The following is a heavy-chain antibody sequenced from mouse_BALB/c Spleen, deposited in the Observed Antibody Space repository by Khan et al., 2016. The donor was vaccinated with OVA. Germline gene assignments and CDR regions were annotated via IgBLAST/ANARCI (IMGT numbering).Heavy chain of an antibody. CDR1: GYNFTSYD. CDR2: IFPGDGGT. J-gene: IGHJ3*01. V-gene: IGHV1-85*01. Sequence: QVQLQQSGAELVKPGASVKLSCKASGYNFTSYDMNWVRQRPEQGLEWTGWIFPGDGGTKYNEKFKGKDTLTTDKSSSTAYMQRSRLTSGDSAGYCCERVGYGEFAYWGQGTLVTVSA. CDR3: ERVGYGEFAY. D-gene: IGHD2-14*01.